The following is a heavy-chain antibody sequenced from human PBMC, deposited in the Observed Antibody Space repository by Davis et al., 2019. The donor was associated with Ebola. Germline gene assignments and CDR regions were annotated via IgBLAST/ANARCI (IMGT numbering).Heavy chain of an antibody. Sequence: SVTLSCKASGGTFSSYAISWVRQAPGQGLEWMGGIIPMFGTANYAQMFQGRVTITADKSTNTAYMELSSLRSEDTAVYYCARDSIIAVAGRDYYYGMDVWGQGTTVTVSS. V-gene: IGHV1-69*06. D-gene: IGHD6-19*01. CDR1: GGTFSSYA. CDR2: IIPMFGTA. CDR3: ARDSIIAVAGRDYYYGMDV. J-gene: IGHJ6*02.